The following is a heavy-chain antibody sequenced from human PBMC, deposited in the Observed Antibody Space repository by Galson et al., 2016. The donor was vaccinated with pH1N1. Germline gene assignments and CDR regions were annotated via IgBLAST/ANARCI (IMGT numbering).Heavy chain of an antibody. CDR3: ARAAFYDVDLLDWYLDH. D-gene: IGHD3/OR15-3a*01. V-gene: IGHV3-30*04. J-gene: IGHJ4*02. CDR2: ISNDGSRM. CDR1: GFTFADYT. Sequence: SLRLSCAASGFTFADYTVHWVRQAPGKGLEWVGVISNDGSRMYYSDSVKGRFSVSRDNSKNTLYLQMNSLRGDDTAMYYCARAAFYDVDLLDWYLDHWGQGTLVTVSS.